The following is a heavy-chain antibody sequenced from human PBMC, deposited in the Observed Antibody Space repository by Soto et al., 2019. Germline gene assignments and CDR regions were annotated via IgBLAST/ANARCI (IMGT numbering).Heavy chain of an antibody. CDR2: INWNGGST. Sequence: PGGSLRLSCAASGFSFDDYGMSWVRQAPGKGLEWVSGINWNGGSTGYADSVKGRFTISRDNAKNTLYLQMNSLRAEDTAVYYCARAPGQWLPMGYYYGMDVWGQGTTVTVSS. V-gene: IGHV3-20*04. D-gene: IGHD6-19*01. J-gene: IGHJ6*02. CDR1: GFSFDDYG. CDR3: ARAPGQWLPMGYYYGMDV.